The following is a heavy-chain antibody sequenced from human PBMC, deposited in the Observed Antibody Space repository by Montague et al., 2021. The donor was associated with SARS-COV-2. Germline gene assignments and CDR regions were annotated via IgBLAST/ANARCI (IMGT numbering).Heavy chain of an antibody. CDR1: GGSIRSGSYY. Sequence: TLSLTCTVSGGSIRSGSYYWSWIRQPAGKGLEWIGRIYSSGSTNYNPSLKSRVTMSVDTSNNQFSLKVSSVTAADTAVYYCARDYGDYSYYYGLDVWGQGTTVTVSS. D-gene: IGHD4-17*01. CDR3: ARDYGDYSYYYGLDV. CDR2: IYSSGST. V-gene: IGHV4-61*02. J-gene: IGHJ6*02.